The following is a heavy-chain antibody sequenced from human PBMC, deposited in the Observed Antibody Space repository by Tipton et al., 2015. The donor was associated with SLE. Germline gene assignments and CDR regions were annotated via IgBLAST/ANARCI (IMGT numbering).Heavy chain of an antibody. J-gene: IGHJ4*02. CDR1: GGSISSSSYY. CDR3: VKAFPYEYANN. CDR2: IYYSGST. V-gene: IGHV4-39*01. Sequence: TLSLTCIVSGGSISSSSYYWGWIRQPPGKGLDWIGSIYYSGSTYYNPSLKSRVTISVETSKKQFSLKLSSVTAADTAVYYCVKAFPYEYANNWGQGTLVTVSS. D-gene: IGHD3-16*01.